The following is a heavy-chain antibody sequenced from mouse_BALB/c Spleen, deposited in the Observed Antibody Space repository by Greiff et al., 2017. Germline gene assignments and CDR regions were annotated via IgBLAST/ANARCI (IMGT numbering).Heavy chain of an antibody. CDR1: GYAFSSSW. CDR3: ARSGYYGSSYAMDY. CDR2: IYPGDGDT. Sequence: VQLQQSGPELVKPGASVKISCKASGYAFSSSWMNWVKQRPGQGLEWIGRIYPGDGDTNYNGKFKGKATLTADKSSSTAYMQLSSLTSVDSAVYFCARSGYYGSSYAMDYWGQGTSVTVSS. J-gene: IGHJ4*01. V-gene: IGHV1-82*01. D-gene: IGHD1-1*01.